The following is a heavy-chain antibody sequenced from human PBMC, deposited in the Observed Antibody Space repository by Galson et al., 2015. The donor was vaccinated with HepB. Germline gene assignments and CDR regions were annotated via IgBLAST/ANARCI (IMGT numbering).Heavy chain of an antibody. CDR1: GFSLSTSGMC. Sequence: PALVKPTQTLTLTCTLSGFSLSTSGMCVSWIRQPPGKALEWLARIDWDDDKYYSTSLKTRLTISKDTSKNQVVLTMTNMDPVDTATYYCAREARGYSNGYYYYYGMDVWGQGTTVTVSS. CDR3: AREARGYSNGYYYYYGMDV. V-gene: IGHV2-70*11. CDR2: IDWDDDK. J-gene: IGHJ6*02. D-gene: IGHD6-25*01.